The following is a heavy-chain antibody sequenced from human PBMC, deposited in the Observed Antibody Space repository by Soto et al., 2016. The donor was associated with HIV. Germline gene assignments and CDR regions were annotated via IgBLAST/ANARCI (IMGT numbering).Heavy chain of an antibody. Sequence: EVQLVESGGGLVQPGKSLRLSCSASGFTFSSYWMYWVRQAPGKGLVWVSRINSDGTSTKYADSVKGRFIISRDNAKNILHMQMNSLRDEDSAVYFCVRGTVHDYGSFDSWGQGTLVTVSS. CDR2: INSDGTST. CDR1: GFTFSSYW. CDR3: VRGTVHDYGSFDS. D-gene: IGHD3-10*01. J-gene: IGHJ4*02. V-gene: IGHV3-74*03.